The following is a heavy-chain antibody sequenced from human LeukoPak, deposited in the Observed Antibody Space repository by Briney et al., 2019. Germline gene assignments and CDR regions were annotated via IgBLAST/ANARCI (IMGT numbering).Heavy chain of an antibody. CDR3: ARDTQDSSRWYVDYYYYMDV. J-gene: IGHJ6*03. D-gene: IGHD6-13*01. V-gene: IGHV1-18*01. Sequence: ASVKVSCKASGYTFTSYGISWVRQAPGQGLEWMGWISAYNGNTNYTQKLQGRVTMTTDTSTSTAYMELRSLRSDDTAVYYCARDTQDSSRWYVDYYYYMDVWGKGTTVTVSS. CDR2: ISAYNGNT. CDR1: GYTFTSYG.